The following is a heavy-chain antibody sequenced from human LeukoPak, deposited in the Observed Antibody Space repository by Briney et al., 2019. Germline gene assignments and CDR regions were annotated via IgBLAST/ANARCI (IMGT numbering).Heavy chain of an antibody. Sequence: PGGSLRLSCAVSGFTVTHNYVSWVRQAPGKGLEWGSVIYSTGTTKYAASVNGRFTISRDDYKNTMSLQMDSLRVEDTAVYYCAKRVTQFGGEFAPFDYWGQGTQVAVSS. V-gene: IGHV3-66*01. CDR2: IYSTGTT. CDR3: AKRVTQFGGEFAPFDY. CDR1: GFTVTHNY. D-gene: IGHD3-16*01. J-gene: IGHJ4*02.